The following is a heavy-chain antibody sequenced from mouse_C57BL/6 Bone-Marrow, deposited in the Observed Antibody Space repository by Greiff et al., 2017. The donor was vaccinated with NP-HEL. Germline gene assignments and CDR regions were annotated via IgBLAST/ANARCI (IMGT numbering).Heavy chain of an antibody. D-gene: IGHD1-1*01. J-gene: IGHJ3*01. CDR2: ISSGGSYT. Sequence: VQLQQSGGDLVKPGGSLKLSCAASGFTFSSYGMSWVRQTPDKRLEWVATISSGGSYTYYPDSVKGRFTISRDNAKNTLYLQMSSLKSEDTAMYYCARRGLRRSFAYWGQGTLVTVSA. CDR3: ARRGLRRSFAY. V-gene: IGHV5-6*01. CDR1: GFTFSSYG.